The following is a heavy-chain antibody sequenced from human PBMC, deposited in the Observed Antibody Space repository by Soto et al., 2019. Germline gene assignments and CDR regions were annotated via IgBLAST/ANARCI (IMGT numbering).Heavy chain of an antibody. D-gene: IGHD4-17*01. CDR2: IYYSEST. V-gene: IGHV4-30-4*01. Sequence: PSETLSLTCTVSGGSISSGDYYWSWIRQPPGKGLEWIGYIYYSESTYYNPSLKSRVTISVDTSKNQFSLKLSSVTAADTAVYYCARGRNYGDFDYWGQGALVTVSS. J-gene: IGHJ4*02. CDR1: GGSISSGDYY. CDR3: ARGRNYGDFDY.